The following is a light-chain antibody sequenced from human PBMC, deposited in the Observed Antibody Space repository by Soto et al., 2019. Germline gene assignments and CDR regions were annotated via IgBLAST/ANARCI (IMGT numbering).Light chain of an antibody. CDR3: QLYGISPH. J-gene: IGKJ5*01. CDR2: GAS. Sequence: DIVLTQSPGTLSLSPGERATLSCRASQSVSSNLAWYQQKPGQAPRLLIYGASTRATGIPARFSGSASGTDFTLTINRLEPEDFAVYYCQLYGISPHFGQGTRLEIK. V-gene: IGKV3-20*01. CDR1: QSVSSN.